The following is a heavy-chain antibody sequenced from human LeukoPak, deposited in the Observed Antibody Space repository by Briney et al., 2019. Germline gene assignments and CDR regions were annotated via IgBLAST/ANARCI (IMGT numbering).Heavy chain of an antibody. D-gene: IGHD6-19*01. CDR3: ARARRRGWNWFDP. CDR2: MNPNSGNT. J-gene: IGHJ5*02. V-gene: IGHV1-8*01. Sequence: ASVKVSCKASGYTFTSYDINWVRQATGQGREWMGWMNPNSGNTGYAQKFQGRVTMTRNTSISTAYMELSSLRSEDTAVYYCARARRRGWNWFDPWGQGTLVTVSS. CDR1: GYTFTSYD.